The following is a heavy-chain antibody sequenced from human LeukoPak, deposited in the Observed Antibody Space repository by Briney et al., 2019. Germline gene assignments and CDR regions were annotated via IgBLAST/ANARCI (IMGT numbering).Heavy chain of an antibody. V-gene: IGHV4-4*02. CDR1: GGSISNTNW. CDR2: ISLTGLT. J-gene: IGHJ4*02. Sequence: SGTLSLTCGVSGGSISNTNWWSWVRQPPGQGLEWIGEISLTGLTHYNPSLEIRVTVSLDKSKNQLSLNLTSVTAADTAVYYCSRENGAFSPFGYWGQGILVTVLS. D-gene: IGHD2-8*01. CDR3: SRENGAFSPFGY.